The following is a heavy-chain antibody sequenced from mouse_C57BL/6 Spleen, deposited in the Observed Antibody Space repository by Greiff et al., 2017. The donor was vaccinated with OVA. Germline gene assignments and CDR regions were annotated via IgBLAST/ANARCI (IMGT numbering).Heavy chain of an antibody. V-gene: IGHV1-77*01. CDR1: GYTFTDYY. CDR2: IGPGSGST. D-gene: IGHD2-3*01. Sequence: QVQLQQSGAELVKPGASVKISCKASGYTFTDYYINWVKQRPGQGLEWIGKIGPGSGSTYYNEKFKGTATLTADKSSSTDYMQLSSLTSEDSAVYFCAKRGYDHLGYYFDYWGQGTTLTVSS. CDR3: AKRGYDHLGYYFDY. J-gene: IGHJ2*01.